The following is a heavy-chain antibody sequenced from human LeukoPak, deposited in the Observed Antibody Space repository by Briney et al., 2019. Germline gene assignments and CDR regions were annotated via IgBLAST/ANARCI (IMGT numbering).Heavy chain of an antibody. CDR2: ISHDGENT. V-gene: IGHV3-30*18. Sequence: GGSLRLSCAASGFSFNNYGMHWVRQAPGKGLEWVASISHDGENTHYADSVKGRFTISRHYSKNTLYLQMNSLRTEDTAVYYCAKDVQYYYDSSGYTGGAFDIWGQGTMVTVSS. J-gene: IGHJ3*02. CDR1: GFSFNNYG. CDR3: AKDVQYYYDSSGYTGGAFDI. D-gene: IGHD3-22*01.